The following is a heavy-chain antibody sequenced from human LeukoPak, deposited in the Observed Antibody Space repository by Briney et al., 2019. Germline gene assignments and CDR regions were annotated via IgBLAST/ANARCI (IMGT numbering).Heavy chain of an antibody. CDR3: ARDRKWFDP. Sequence: SETLSLTCAVYGGSFSGYYWSWIRQPPGEGLEWIGEINHSGSTNYNPSLKSRVTISVDTSKNQFSLKLSSVTAADTAVYYCARDRKWFDPWGQGTLVTVSS. CDR1: GGSFSGYY. V-gene: IGHV4-34*01. D-gene: IGHD1-14*01. CDR2: INHSGST. J-gene: IGHJ5*02.